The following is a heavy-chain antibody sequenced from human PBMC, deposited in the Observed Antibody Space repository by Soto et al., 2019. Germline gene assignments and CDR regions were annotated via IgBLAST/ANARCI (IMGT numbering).Heavy chain of an antibody. CDR3: ARDWGYSSSPKPIYYYYYYMDV. D-gene: IGHD6-6*01. CDR1: GYTFTIYG. V-gene: IGHV1-18*01. J-gene: IGHJ6*03. CDR2: ISAYNGNT. Sequence: ATVKVSCKASGYTFTIYGISWVRQAPGQGLEWMGWISAYNGNTNYAQKLQGRVTMTTDTSTSTAYMELRSLRSDDTAVYYCARDWGYSSSPKPIYYYYYYMDVWGKGTTVTVSS.